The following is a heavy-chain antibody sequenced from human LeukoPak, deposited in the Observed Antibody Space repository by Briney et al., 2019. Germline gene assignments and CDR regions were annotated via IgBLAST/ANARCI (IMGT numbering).Heavy chain of an antibody. V-gene: IGHV1-18*01. Sequence: GASVKVSCKASGYTFTSYGISWVRQAPGQGLEWMGWISAYNGNTNYAQKLQGRVTMTTDTSTSTAYMELRSLRSDDTAVYYCARVPEYYYDSSGYSFDYWGQGTLVTVSS. CDR1: GYTFTSYG. D-gene: IGHD3-22*01. CDR2: ISAYNGNT. J-gene: IGHJ4*02. CDR3: ARVPEYYYDSSGYSFDY.